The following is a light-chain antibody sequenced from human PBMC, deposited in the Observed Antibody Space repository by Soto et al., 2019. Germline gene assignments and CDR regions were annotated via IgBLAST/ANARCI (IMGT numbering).Light chain of an antibody. Sequence: EIVMTQSPATLSVSPGETATLSCRASQSVSSNLAWYQQKPGQAPRLLIYGASTRATGLPARFSGSRSGTEFTLTISSLQSEDFAVYSCQHYHNLPRTFGQGTNVEIK. CDR2: GAS. CDR1: QSVSSN. CDR3: QHYHNLPRT. J-gene: IGKJ1*01. V-gene: IGKV3-15*01.